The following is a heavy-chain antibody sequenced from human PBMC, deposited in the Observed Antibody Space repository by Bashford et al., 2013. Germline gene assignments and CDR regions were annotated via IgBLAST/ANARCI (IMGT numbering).Heavy chain of an antibody. CDR3: ATLNSGYDFRWFDP. D-gene: IGHD5-12*01. CDR1: GGSISSGGYS. CDR2: IYHSGST. J-gene: IGHJ5*02. V-gene: IGHV4-30-2*01. Sequence: SETLSLTCAVSGGSISSGGYSWSWIRQPPGKGLEWIGYIYHSGSTYYNPSLKSRVTISVDRSKNQFSLKLSSVTAADTAVYYCATLNSGYDFRWFDPWGQGTLVTVSS.